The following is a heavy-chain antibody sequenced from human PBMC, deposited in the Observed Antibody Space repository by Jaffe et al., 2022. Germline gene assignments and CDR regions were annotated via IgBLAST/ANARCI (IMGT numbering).Heavy chain of an antibody. J-gene: IGHJ6*03. Sequence: QVQLVQSGAEVKKPGASVKVSCKASGYTFTSYYMHWVRQAPGQGLEWMGIINPSGGSTSYAQKFQGRVTMTRDTSTSTVYMELSSLRSEDTAVYYCARDYYDILTGYYMRPAAALNYYYYYMDVWGKGTTVTVSS. CDR2: INPSGGST. V-gene: IGHV1-46*03. CDR1: GYTFTSYY. CDR3: ARDYYDILTGYYMRPAAALNYYYYYMDV. D-gene: IGHD3-9*01.